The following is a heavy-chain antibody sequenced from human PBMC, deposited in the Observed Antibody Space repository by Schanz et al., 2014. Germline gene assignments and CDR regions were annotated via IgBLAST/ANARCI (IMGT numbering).Heavy chain of an antibody. V-gene: IGHV3-21*01. CDR1: GFTFSDYS. CDR3: ARDRVQYSSGWYSDS. CDR2: ISDSSSYI. D-gene: IGHD6-19*01. J-gene: IGHJ4*02. Sequence: EVHLVESGGGLVKPGGSLRLSCGASGFTFSDYSMNWVRQAPGKGLEWVSSISDSSSYIYYADSVKGRVTISRDNAKNALYLQMSSLRAEDTAVYYCARDRVQYSSGWYSDSWGQGTLVTVSS.